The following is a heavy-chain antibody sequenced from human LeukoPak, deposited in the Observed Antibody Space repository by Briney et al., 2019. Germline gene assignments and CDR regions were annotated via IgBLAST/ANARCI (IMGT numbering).Heavy chain of an antibody. CDR1: GGSFSGYY. D-gene: IGHD3-3*01. Sequence: NSSETLSLTCAVYGGSFSGYYWSWIRQPPGKGLEWIGEINHSGSTNYNPSLKSRVTISVDTSKNQFSLKLSSVTAADTAVYYCARGGNFWSGYFDYWGQGTLVTVSS. CDR3: ARGGNFWSGYFDY. CDR2: INHSGST. J-gene: IGHJ4*02. V-gene: IGHV4-34*01.